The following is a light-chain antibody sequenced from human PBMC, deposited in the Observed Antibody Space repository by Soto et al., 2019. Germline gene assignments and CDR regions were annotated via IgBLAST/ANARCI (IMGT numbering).Light chain of an antibody. V-gene: IGLV2-14*03. CDR3: SSYTSGGSLYV. CDR1: SSDVGNYHY. J-gene: IGLJ1*01. Sequence: QSALTQPASVSGSPGQSITISCTGTSSDVGNYHYVSWYQHHPGKAPKVMIYGVSNRPSGVSNRFSGSKSGNTASLTIAGLQAEDEADYYCSSYTSGGSLYVFGTGTKLTVL. CDR2: GVS.